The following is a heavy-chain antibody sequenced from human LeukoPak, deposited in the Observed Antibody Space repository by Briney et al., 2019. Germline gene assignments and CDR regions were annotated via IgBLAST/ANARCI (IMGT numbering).Heavy chain of an antibody. D-gene: IGHD1-26*01. CDR1: GGSFSGYY. Sequence: RPSETLSLTCAVYGGSFSGYYWSWIRQPPGKGLEWIGEINHSGSTNYNPSLKSRVTISVDTSKNQFSLKLSSVTAADTAVYYCARRNTIVGAIKYWGQGTLVTVSS. J-gene: IGHJ4*02. CDR2: INHSGST. CDR3: ARRNTIVGAIKY. V-gene: IGHV4-34*01.